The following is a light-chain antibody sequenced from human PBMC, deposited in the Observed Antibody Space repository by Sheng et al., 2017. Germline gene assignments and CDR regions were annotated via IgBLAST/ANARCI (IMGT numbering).Light chain of an antibody. V-gene: IGKV3-20*01. CDR1: HSVPNSF. CDR2: GAS. CDR3: HQYGRSFTGT. J-gene: IGKJ1*01. Sequence: EIVLTQSPVTLSLSPGETASLSCRASHSVPNSFLAWYQQKPGRSPRLLIYGASSRAPGVPDRFSGSGSGTDFTLTISRLEPEDFVVYYCHQYGRSFTGTFGQGDQGGNQT.